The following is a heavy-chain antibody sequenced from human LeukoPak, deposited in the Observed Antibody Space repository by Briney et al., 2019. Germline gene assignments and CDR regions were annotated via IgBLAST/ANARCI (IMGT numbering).Heavy chain of an antibody. J-gene: IGHJ4*02. CDR1: GFTFSSYS. V-gene: IGHV3-21*01. CDR2: ISSSSSYI. CDR3: ARDEGYYGSGNVY. D-gene: IGHD3-10*01. Sequence: GGSLRLSCAASGFTFSSYSMNWVRQAPGKGLEWVSSISSSSSYIYYADSVKGRFTISRDNAKNSLYLQMNSLRAEDTAVYYCARDEGYYGSGNVYWGQGTLVTVSS.